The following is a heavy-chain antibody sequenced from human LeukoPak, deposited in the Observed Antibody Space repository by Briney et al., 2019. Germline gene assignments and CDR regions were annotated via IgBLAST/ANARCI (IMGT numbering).Heavy chain of an antibody. V-gene: IGHV3-33*01. CDR2: IWYDGSNK. D-gene: IGHD5-12*01. CDR3: GRPQGYGGYDSSFGY. J-gene: IGHJ4*02. CDR1: GFTFSSYG. Sequence: GGSLRLSCAASGFTFSSYGMHWVRQAPGKGLEWVAVIWYDGSNKYYADSVKGRFTISRDNSKNTLYLQMNSLRAEDTAVYYCGRPQGYGGYDSSFGYGGREPGVTVS.